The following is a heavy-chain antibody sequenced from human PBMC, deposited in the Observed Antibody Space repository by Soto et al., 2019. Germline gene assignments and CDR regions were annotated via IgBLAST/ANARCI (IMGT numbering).Heavy chain of an antibody. CDR3: ARIRITMVRVVDQPGVITPLYYYYGMDV. Sequence: SETLSLTCTVSGGSISSGGYYWSWIRQHPGKGLEWIGYIYYSGSTYYNPSLKSRVTISVDTSKNQFSLKLSSVTAADTAVYYCARIRITMVRVVDQPGVITPLYYYYGMDVWGQGTTVTVSS. J-gene: IGHJ6*02. CDR1: GGSISSGGYY. D-gene: IGHD3-10*01. V-gene: IGHV4-31*03. CDR2: IYYSGST.